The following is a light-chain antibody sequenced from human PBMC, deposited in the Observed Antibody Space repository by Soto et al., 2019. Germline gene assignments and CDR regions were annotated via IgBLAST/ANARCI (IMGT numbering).Light chain of an antibody. Sequence: EIVLTQSPATLSLSPGERATLSCRASQSIRSFLGWYQQKPRQAPRLLIHDASSRATGIPARFSGSGSGTDFTLTISSLEPEDFALYYCQQRSDWPLTFGGGTKGDIK. CDR2: DAS. J-gene: IGKJ4*01. CDR3: QQRSDWPLT. V-gene: IGKV3-11*01. CDR1: QSIRSF.